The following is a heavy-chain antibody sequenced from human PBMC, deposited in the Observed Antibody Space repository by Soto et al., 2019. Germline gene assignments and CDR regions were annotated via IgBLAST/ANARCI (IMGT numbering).Heavy chain of an antibody. J-gene: IGHJ4*02. CDR2: IRSKAYGGTT. Sequence: EVQLVESGGGLVQPGRSLRLSCTASGFTFGDYAMSWFRQAPGKGLEWVGFIRSKAYGGTTEYAASVKGRFTISRDDSKSIAYLQMNSLKTEDTAVYYCTSLLGRPDAASDYWGQGTLVTVSS. CDR3: TSLLGRPDAASDY. V-gene: IGHV3-49*03. D-gene: IGHD1-26*01. CDR1: GFTFGDYA.